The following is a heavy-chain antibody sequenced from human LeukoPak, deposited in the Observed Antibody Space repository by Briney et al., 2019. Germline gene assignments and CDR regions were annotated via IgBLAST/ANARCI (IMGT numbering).Heavy chain of an antibody. CDR2: IYYSGST. D-gene: IGHD4-17*01. V-gene: IGHV4-59*08. J-gene: IGHJ2*01. Sequence: PSDTLSLTCTVSGGSISGYYWSWIRQPPGKGLEWIAYIYYSGSTNYNPSLKSRVNISVDTSKNQFSLKLSSVTAADTAVYYCARLEMYGDYPTNWYFDLWGRGTLVTVSS. CDR3: ARLEMYGDYPTNWYFDL. CDR1: GGSISGYY.